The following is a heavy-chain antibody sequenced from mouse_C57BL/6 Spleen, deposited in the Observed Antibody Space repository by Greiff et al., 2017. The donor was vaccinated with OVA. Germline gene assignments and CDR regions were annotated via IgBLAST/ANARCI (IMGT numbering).Heavy chain of an antibody. Sequence: VQLQQSGPELVKPGASVKMSCKASGYTFTDYNMHWVKQSHGKSLEWIGYINPNNGGTSYNQKFKGKATLTVNKSSSTAYMELRSLTSEDSAVYYCAPSYYYGSSFDYWGQGTTLTVSS. D-gene: IGHD1-1*01. CDR2: INPNNGGT. V-gene: IGHV1-22*01. J-gene: IGHJ2*01. CDR1: GYTFTDYN. CDR3: APSYYYGSSFDY.